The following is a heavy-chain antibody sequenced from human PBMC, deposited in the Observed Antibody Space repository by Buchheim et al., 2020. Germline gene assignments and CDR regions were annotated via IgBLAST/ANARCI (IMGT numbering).Heavy chain of an antibody. CDR3: ARVGGYCSSTSCYPRLQNVGRTNWFDP. CDR2: INHSGST. V-gene: IGHV4-34*01. Sequence: QVQLQQWGAGLLKPSETLSLTCAVYGGSFSGYYWSWIRQPPGKGLEWIGEINHSGSTNYNPSLKSRVTISVDTSKNQFSLKLSSVTAADTAVYYCARVGGYCSSTSCYPRLQNVGRTNWFDPWGQGTL. J-gene: IGHJ5*02. CDR1: GGSFSGYY. D-gene: IGHD2-2*01.